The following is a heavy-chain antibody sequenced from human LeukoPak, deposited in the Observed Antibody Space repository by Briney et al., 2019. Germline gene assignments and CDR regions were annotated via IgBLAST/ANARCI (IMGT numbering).Heavy chain of an antibody. V-gene: IGHV4-34*01. D-gene: IGHD3-22*01. J-gene: IGHJ3*02. CDR2: INHSGST. Sequence: SETLSLICAVYGGSFSGYYWSWIRQPPGKGLEWIGEINHSGSTNYNPSLKSRVTISVDTSKNQFSLKLSSVTAADTAVYYCARDPPEGYDSSAPLWAFDIWGQGTMVTVSS. CDR3: ARDPPEGYDSSAPLWAFDI. CDR1: GGSFSGYY.